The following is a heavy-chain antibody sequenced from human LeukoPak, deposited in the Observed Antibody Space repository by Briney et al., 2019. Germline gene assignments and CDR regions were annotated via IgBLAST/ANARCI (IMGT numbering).Heavy chain of an antibody. CDR3: GAGRQFVGAFDI. Sequence: GGSLRLSCAASGFTFSSYELYWVRQAPGKGQEWVSYISSGATTIKYADSVKGQFTISRDDAKKSLYLQMNSLRAEDTAIYYCGAGRQFVGAFDIWGQGTLVTVSS. CDR2: ISSGATTI. D-gene: IGHD3-10*01. J-gene: IGHJ3*02. CDR1: GFTFSSYE. V-gene: IGHV3-48*03.